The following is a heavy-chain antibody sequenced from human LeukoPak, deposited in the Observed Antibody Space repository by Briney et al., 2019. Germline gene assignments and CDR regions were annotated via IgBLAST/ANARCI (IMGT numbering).Heavy chain of an antibody. D-gene: IGHD6-19*01. J-gene: IGHJ4*02. CDR3: ASRRYSSGS. CDR1: GGSFSGYY. Sequence: SETLSLACAVYGGSFSGYYWSWIRQPPGKGLEWIGEINHSGSTNYNPSLKSRVTISVDTSKNQFSLKLSSVTAADTAVYYCASRRYSSGSWGQGTLVTVSS. CDR2: INHSGST. V-gene: IGHV4-34*01.